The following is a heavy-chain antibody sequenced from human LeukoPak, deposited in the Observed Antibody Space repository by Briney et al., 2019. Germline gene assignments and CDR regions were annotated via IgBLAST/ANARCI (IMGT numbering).Heavy chain of an antibody. Sequence: PGGSLRLSCAASGFTFSSYAMSWVRQAPGKGLEWVSAISGSGGSTYYADSVKGRFTISRDNSKNTLYLQMDSLGAEDTAVYYCARDRAWNYFDYWGQGTLVTVSS. J-gene: IGHJ4*02. CDR3: ARDRAWNYFDY. D-gene: IGHD3-3*01. CDR1: GFTFSSYA. V-gene: IGHV3-23*01. CDR2: ISGSGGST.